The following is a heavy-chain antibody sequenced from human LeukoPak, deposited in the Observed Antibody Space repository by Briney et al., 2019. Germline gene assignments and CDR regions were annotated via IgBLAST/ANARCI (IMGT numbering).Heavy chain of an antibody. J-gene: IGHJ4*02. V-gene: IGHV3-23*01. D-gene: IGHD6-13*01. CDR3: ATRSYSAGRDF. Sequence: GGSLRLSCAASGFTFSSYAMTWARQAPGKGLEWVSGISRSGDSTDYADSVKGRFTISRDNPKNMVYLQMNSLRVEDTAVYFCATRSYSAGRDFWGQGTLVTVSS. CDR2: ISRSGDST. CDR1: GFTFSSYA.